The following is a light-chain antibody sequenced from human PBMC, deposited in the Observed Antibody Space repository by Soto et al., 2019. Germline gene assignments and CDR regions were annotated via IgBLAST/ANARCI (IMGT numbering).Light chain of an antibody. Sequence: EIVLMQSPGTLSLSPGERATLSCRASQTMTRAYVAWYQQKPGQAPRLLIYAASYRATGISDKFSGSGSGTDFSLTISRLEPEDSAVYYCHQYHSPPQTFGQGTKVHIK. CDR2: AAS. CDR3: HQYHSPPQT. J-gene: IGKJ2*01. V-gene: IGKV3-20*01. CDR1: QTMTRAY.